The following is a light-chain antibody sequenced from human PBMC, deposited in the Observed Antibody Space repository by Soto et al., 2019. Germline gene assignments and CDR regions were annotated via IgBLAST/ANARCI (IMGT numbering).Light chain of an antibody. J-gene: IGKJ5*01. V-gene: IGKV3D-11*02. Sequence: EIVMTQSPATLSVSPGERATLFCRASQSIGGFLAWYQQRPGQAPRLLIYDASNRAKGIPARFSGSGPGTDFTLTISSLEPEDFAVYYCQQRSNWPITFGQGTRLEIK. CDR1: QSIGGF. CDR2: DAS. CDR3: QQRSNWPIT.